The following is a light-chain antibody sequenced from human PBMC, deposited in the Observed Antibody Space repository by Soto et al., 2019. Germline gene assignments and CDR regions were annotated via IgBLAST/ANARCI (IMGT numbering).Light chain of an antibody. J-gene: IGLJ1*01. V-gene: IGLV2-23*02. CDR2: EVS. CDR3: CSYAGSSTYV. Sequence: QSALTQPASGSVSPGQSITISCTGTSSDVGSYNLVSWYQQHPGKAPKLMIYEVSKRPSGVSNRFSGSKSGNTASLTISGLQAEDEADYYCCSYAGSSTYVFGTGTKVTVL. CDR1: SSDVGSYNL.